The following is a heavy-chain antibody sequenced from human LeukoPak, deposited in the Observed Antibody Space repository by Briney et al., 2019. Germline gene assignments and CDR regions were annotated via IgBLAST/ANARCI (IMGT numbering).Heavy chain of an antibody. V-gene: IGHV4-59*01. J-gene: IGHJ4*02. D-gene: IGHD4-17*01. CDR3: ARGIESYGDYGY. CDR1: GGSISGSY. Sequence: SETLSLTCTVSGGSISGSYLSWIRQPPGKGLEWIAYMYNSGSTDYNPSLKSRVTISIDTSKNQFSLKLSSLTAGDTAIYYCARGIESYGDYGYWGQGILVTVSS. CDR2: MYNSGST.